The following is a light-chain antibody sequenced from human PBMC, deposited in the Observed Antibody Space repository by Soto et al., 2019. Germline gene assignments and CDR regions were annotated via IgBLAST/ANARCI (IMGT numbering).Light chain of an antibody. CDR1: RSNIGGNS. Sequence: QSVLTQPPSVSAAPGQKVTISCSGSRSNIGGNSVSWYQQLPGTAPKLLIYDDNRRPSGIPDRFSGSKSGTSATLGITGFQTGDEAHYYCGSWDSSLSAYVFGTGTKVT. CDR3: GSWDSSLSAYV. V-gene: IGLV1-51*01. J-gene: IGLJ1*01. CDR2: DDN.